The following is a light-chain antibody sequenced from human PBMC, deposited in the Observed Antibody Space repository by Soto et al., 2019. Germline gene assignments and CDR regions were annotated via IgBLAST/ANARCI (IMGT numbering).Light chain of an antibody. CDR2: AAS. J-gene: IGKJ2*01. V-gene: IGKV1-39*01. CDR1: QSISSY. CDR3: QQRYSTPYT. Sequence: DIQMTQTPSSRSASVGDRVTITCRASQSISSYLNWYQQKPGKAPKLLIYAASSLQSGVPSRFSGSGSGTDFTLTISSLQPEDFATYYCQQRYSTPYTFGQGTKLEIK.